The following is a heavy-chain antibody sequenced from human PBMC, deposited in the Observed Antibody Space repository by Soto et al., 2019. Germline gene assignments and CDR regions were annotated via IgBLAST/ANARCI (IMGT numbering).Heavy chain of an antibody. V-gene: IGHV1-2*04. D-gene: IGHD6-13*01. CDR2: INPNSGGT. J-gene: IGHJ6*03. CDR1: GYTFTGYY. Sequence: ASVKVSCKASGYTFTGYYMHWVRQAPGQGLEWMGWINPNSGGTNYAQKFQGWVTMARDTSISTAYMELSSLTSDDTAVYYCARGAASGYSYFYYMDVWGKGTTVTVSS. CDR3: ARGAASGYSYFYYMDV.